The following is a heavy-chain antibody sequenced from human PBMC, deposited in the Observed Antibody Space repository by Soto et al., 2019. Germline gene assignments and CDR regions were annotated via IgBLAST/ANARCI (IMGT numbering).Heavy chain of an antibody. D-gene: IGHD2-21*01. CDR1: GFTFSSYA. Sequence: GGSLRLSCAASGFTFSSYAMSWVRQAPGKGLEWVARIKSKTAGGTIDYAAPVKGRFTISRDDSKNTLYLQMNSLTTEDTAMYYCTTLAGDSPLSYWGQGTPVTVSS. CDR3: TTLAGDSPLSY. V-gene: IGHV3-15*01. CDR2: IKSKTAGGTI. J-gene: IGHJ4*01.